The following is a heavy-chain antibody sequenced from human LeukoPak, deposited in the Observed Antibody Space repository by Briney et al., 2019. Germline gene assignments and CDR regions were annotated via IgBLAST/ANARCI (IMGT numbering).Heavy chain of an antibody. Sequence: EPSQTLSLTCTVSGGSISSGGYYWSWIRQHPGKGLERIGYIYYSGSTYYNPSLKSRVTISVDTSKNQFSLKLTSVTAADTAVYYCARGGGSGYSYGWGQGTLVTVSS. J-gene: IGHJ4*02. D-gene: IGHD5-18*01. CDR1: GGSISSGGYY. CDR3: ARGGGSGYSYG. CDR2: IYYSGST. V-gene: IGHV4-31*03.